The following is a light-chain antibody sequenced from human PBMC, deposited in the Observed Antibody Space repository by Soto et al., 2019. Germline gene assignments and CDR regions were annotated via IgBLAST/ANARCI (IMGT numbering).Light chain of an antibody. CDR3: QQYSTYWT. CDR2: DAS. CDR1: QSISTW. J-gene: IGKJ1*01. V-gene: IGKV1-5*01. Sequence: DIQMTQFPSTLSASVGDRVTITCRASQSISTWLAWYQQKPGKAPRVLIYDASTLENGVPSRFSGSGSGTEFTLTISSLQPEDFATYYCQQYSTYWTFGLWTKVEIK.